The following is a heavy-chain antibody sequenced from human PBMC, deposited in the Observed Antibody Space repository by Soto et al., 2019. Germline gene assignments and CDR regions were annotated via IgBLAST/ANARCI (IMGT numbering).Heavy chain of an antibody. CDR1: GGSFTSNKC. Sequence: SEPLSLTCSVSGGSFTSNKCWTLVRQPPGQGLEWIGEIYRTGSTNYNPSLKSRVTISLDKSENQFSLKVTSLTAADTAVYYCASRDPGTSVDYWGQGTLVTVSS. D-gene: IGHD1-7*01. CDR3: ASRDPGTSVDY. J-gene: IGHJ4*02. CDR2: IYRTGST. V-gene: IGHV4-4*02.